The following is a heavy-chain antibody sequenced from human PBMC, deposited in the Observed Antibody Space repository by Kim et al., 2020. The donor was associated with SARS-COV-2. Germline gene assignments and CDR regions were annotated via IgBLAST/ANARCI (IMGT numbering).Heavy chain of an antibody. CDR2: SRNKANGYTT. D-gene: IGHD2-15*01. V-gene: IGHV3-72*01. CDR3: ATEGWRSGPDLDY. CDR1: RLTLSDYY. J-gene: IGHJ4*02. Sequence: GGSLRLSCAASRLTLSDYYINWVRQAPGKGLEWVGRSRNKANGYTTQYAASVKGRFSISRDESKNSLYLQMNSLKIEDTAVYNCATEGWRSGPDLDYWGPGTLVTVSS.